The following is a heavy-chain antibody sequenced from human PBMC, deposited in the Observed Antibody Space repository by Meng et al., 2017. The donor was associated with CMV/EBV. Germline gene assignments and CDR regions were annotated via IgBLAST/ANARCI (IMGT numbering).Heavy chain of an antibody. V-gene: IGHV1-2*02. Sequence: ASVKVSCKASGYTFTGYYMHWLRHAPGQGLEWMGWINPNSGGTNYAQKFQGRVTMTRDTSISTAYMELSRLRSDDMAVYYCARIVIVPAAPYYYYYGMDVWGQGTTVTVSS. CDR3: ARIVIVPAAPYYYYYGMDV. J-gene: IGHJ6*02. D-gene: IGHD2-2*01. CDR2: INPNSGGT. CDR1: GYTFTGYY.